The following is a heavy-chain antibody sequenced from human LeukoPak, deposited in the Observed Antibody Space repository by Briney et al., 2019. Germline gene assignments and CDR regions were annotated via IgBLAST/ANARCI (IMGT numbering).Heavy chain of an antibody. D-gene: IGHD3-10*01. CDR2: INPSGGDT. CDR3: ARTYGSGGYYKYYFDY. CDR1: GYTFTTYY. J-gene: IGHJ4*02. V-gene: IGHV1-46*01. Sequence: ASVKVSCKASGYTFTTYYIHWVRQAPGQGLEWMAIINPSGGDTIYAQRFQGRVTMTRDTSSSTVYMELSSLRSEDTAVYYCARTYGSGGYYKYYFDYWGQGTLVTVSS.